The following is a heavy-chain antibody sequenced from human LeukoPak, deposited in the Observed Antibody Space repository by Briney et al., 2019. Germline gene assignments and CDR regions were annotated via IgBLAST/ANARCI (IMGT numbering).Heavy chain of an antibody. CDR2: ISGSGGST. CDR3: ARDGRTGFYFDY. D-gene: IGHD1-1*01. CDR1: GFTFSSYA. J-gene: IGHJ4*02. V-gene: IGHV3-23*01. Sequence: GGSLRLSCAASGFTFSSYAMSWVRQAPGKGLEWVSAISGSGGSTYYADSVKGRFTISRDNSKNTLYLQMNSLRAEGTAVYYCARDGRTGFYFDYWGQGTLVTVSS.